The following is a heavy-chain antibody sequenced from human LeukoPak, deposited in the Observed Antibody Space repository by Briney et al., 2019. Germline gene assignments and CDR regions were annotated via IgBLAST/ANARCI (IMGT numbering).Heavy chain of an antibody. CDR3: AKDTHEGWHHYYYYYGMDV. V-gene: IGHV3-9*01. J-gene: IGHJ6*02. CDR2: ISWNSGSI. CDR1: GFTFDDYA. Sequence: PGGSLRLSCAASGFTFDDYAMHWVRQAPGKGLEWVSGISWNSGSIGYADSVKGRFTISRDNAKNSLYPQMNSLRAEDTALYYCAKDTHEGWHHYYYYYGMDVWGQGTTVTVSS.